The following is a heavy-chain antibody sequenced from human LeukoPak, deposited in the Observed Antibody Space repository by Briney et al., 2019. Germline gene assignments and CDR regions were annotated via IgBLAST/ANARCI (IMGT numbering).Heavy chain of an antibody. CDR3: ARGGFRDAFDI. D-gene: IGHD3-10*01. J-gene: IGHJ3*02. CDR1: GGSISGYY. Sequence: PSETLSLTCTVSGGSISGYYWSWIRQPPGKGLEWIGYIYYSGSTNYNPSLQSRVTISVDTSKNQFSLKLSSVTAADTAVYSCARGGFRDAFDIWGQGTMVTVSS. CDR2: IYYSGST. V-gene: IGHV4-59*01.